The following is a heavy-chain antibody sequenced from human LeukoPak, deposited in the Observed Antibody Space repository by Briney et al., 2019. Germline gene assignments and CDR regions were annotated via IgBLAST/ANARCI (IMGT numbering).Heavy chain of an antibody. D-gene: IGHD3-22*01. J-gene: IGHJ4*02. CDR1: GGSISSGSYY. CDR3: ARASFYDTGGYSDY. Sequence: SQTLSLTCTVSGGSISSGSYYWSWIRQPAGKGLEWIGRIFTSGSTNYNPSLKSRVTISVDTSKNQFSLTLTSVTAADTAVYYCARASFYDTGGYSDYWGQGTLVAVSS. CDR2: IFTSGST. V-gene: IGHV4-61*02.